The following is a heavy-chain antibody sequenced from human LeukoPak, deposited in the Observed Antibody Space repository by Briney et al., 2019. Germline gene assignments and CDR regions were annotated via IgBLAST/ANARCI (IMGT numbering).Heavy chain of an antibody. CDR1: GYSISSGYF. V-gene: IGHV4-38-2*01. D-gene: IGHD2-2*01. CDR2: ITYSGST. J-gene: IGHJ4*02. Sequence: SETLSLTCAVSGYSISSGYFWGWLRQPPGKGLEWIGSITYSGSTYFNPSLKSRVTISVDTSKNQFSLKLTSVTAADTAPYYCARMSGYQLRYFDHWGQGTLVTVSS. CDR3: ARMSGYQLRYFDH.